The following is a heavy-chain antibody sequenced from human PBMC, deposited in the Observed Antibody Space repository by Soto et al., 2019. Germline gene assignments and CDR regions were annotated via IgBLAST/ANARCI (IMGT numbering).Heavy chain of an antibody. Sequence: GGSLRLSCAASGFTFSSYAMHWVRQAPGKGLEWVAVISYDGSNKYYADSVKGRFTISRDNSKNTLYLQMNSLRAEDTAVYYWSRVRDGDYYYYGMDVWGQGTTVTVSS. J-gene: IGHJ6*02. CDR1: GFTFSSYA. V-gene: IGHV3-30-3*01. D-gene: IGHD2-8*01. CDR2: ISYDGSNK. CDR3: SRVRDGDYYYYGMDV.